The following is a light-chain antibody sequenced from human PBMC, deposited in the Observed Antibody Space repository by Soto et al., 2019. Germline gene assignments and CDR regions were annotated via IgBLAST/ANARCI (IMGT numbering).Light chain of an antibody. Sequence: QSLLTQPASVSGSPGQSITISCTGTSSNVGSYNLVSWYQQHPGKAPKLMIYEVSKRPSGVSNRFSGSKSGNTASLTISGLQAEDEADYHCCSYAGSYTYVFGPGTKSPS. CDR2: EVS. J-gene: IGLJ1*01. CDR3: CSYAGSYTYV. V-gene: IGLV2-23*02. CDR1: SSNVGSYNL.